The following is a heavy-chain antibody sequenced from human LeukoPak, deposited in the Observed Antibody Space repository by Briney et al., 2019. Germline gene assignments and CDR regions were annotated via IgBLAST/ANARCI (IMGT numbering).Heavy chain of an antibody. D-gene: IGHD2-8*01. J-gene: IGHJ6*03. CDR1: GFTFSSYW. V-gene: IGHV3-74*01. Sequence: GGSLRPSCAASGFTFSSYWMHWVRQAPGKGLVWVSRINSDGSSTSYADSVKGRFTISRDNAKNTLYLQMNSLRAEDTAVYYCARGVTMVYAIGLMDVWGKGTTVTVSS. CDR2: INSDGSST. CDR3: ARGVTMVYAIGLMDV.